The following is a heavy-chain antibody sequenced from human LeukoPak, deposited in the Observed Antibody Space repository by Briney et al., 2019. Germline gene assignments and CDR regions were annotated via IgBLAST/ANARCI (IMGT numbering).Heavy chain of an antibody. CDR1: GYSFTSYA. J-gene: IGHJ5*02. D-gene: IGHD6-19*01. CDR3: AKDQDSRGWYRWFDP. CDR2: ISAYNGNT. Sequence: ASVKVSCKASGYSFTSYAINWVRQAPGQGLEWIGWISAYNGNTNYAQKLQGRVTLTTDRSTSTAYMDLRSLRSDDTAVYYCAKDQDSRGWYRWFDPWGQGTLVTVSS. V-gene: IGHV1-18*01.